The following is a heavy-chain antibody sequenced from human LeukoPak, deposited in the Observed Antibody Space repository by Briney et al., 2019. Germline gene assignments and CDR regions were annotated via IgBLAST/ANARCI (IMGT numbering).Heavy chain of an antibody. CDR3: ARGNVDTAMAAAFDI. CDR2: FVPEDGET. CDR1: GYTLTELS. D-gene: IGHD5-18*01. V-gene: IGHV1-24*01. J-gene: IGHJ3*02. Sequence: GSLKVSCKVSGYTLTELSMHWVRQAPGKGLEWMGGFVPEDGETIYAQKFQGRVTMTEDTSTDTAYMQLSSLRSEDTAVYYCARGNVDTAMAAAFDIWGQGTMVTVSS.